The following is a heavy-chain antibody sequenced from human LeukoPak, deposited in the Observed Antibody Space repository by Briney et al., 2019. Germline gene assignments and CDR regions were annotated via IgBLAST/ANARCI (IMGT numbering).Heavy chain of an antibody. CDR1: GYSISSGYY. CDR2: IYHSGST. CDR3: AREKPDPRGHPVTPPLLND. D-gene: IGHD1-1*01. V-gene: IGHV4-38-2*02. Sequence: PSETLSLTCTVSGYSISSGYYWGWIRQPPGKGLEWIGSIYHSGSTYYNPSLKSRVTISVDTSKNQFSLKLSSVTAADTAVYYCAREKPDPRGHPVTPPLLNDWGQGTLVTVSS. J-gene: IGHJ4*02.